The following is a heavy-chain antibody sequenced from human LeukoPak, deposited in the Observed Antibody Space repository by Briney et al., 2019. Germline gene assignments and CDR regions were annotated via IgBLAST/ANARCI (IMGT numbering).Heavy chain of an antibody. J-gene: IGHJ4*02. CDR2: INHSGST. V-gene: IGHV4-34*01. D-gene: IGHD6-19*01. Sequence: SETLSLTCAVYGGSFSGYYWSWIRQPPGKGLGWIGEINHSGSTNYNPSLKSRVTISVDTSKNQFSLKLSSVTAADTAVYYCARRLDGSGWYDDYWGQGTLVTVSS. CDR1: GGSFSGYY. CDR3: ARRLDGSGWYDDY.